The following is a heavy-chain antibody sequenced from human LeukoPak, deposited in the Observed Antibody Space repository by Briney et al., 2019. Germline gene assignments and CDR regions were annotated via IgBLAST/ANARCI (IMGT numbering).Heavy chain of an antibody. CDR3: ARVLITFGGVIAAFDY. Sequence: ASVKVSCKVSGYTLTELSMHWVRQAPGKGLEWMGGFDPEDGETIYAQKFQGRVTMTEDTSTDTAYMELRSLRSDDTAVYYCARVLITFGGVIAAFDYWGQGTLVTVSS. J-gene: IGHJ4*02. V-gene: IGHV1-24*01. CDR2: FDPEDGET. D-gene: IGHD3-16*02. CDR1: GYTLTELS.